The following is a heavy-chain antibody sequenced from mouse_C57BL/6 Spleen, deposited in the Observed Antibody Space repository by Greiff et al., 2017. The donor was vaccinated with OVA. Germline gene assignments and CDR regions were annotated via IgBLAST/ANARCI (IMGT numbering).Heavy chain of an antibody. D-gene: IGHD1-1*01. V-gene: IGHV1-50*01. Sequence: QVQLQQPGAELVKPGASVKLSCKASGYTFTSYWMQWVKQRPGQGLEWIGEIDPSDSYTNYNQKFKGKATLTVDTSSSTAYMQLSSLTSEDSAVYYCARRVVAADYWGQGTTLTVSS. CDR2: IDPSDSYT. J-gene: IGHJ2*01. CDR1: GYTFTSYW. CDR3: ARRVVAADY.